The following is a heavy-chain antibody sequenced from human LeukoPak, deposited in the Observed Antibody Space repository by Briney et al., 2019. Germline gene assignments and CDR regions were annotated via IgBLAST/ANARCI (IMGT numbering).Heavy chain of an antibody. D-gene: IGHD3-10*01. CDR1: GFTFSSYI. Sequence: GESLRLSCATSGFTFSSYIMTWVRQAPGKGLEYVSGIGTSAGSTIYADSVKGRFTISRDNSKNTVYLQMDSLRVEDTAVYYCAKDPNWDRGYWGQGTLVTVSS. V-gene: IGHV3-23*01. CDR2: IGTSAGST. CDR3: AKDPNWDRGY. J-gene: IGHJ4*02.